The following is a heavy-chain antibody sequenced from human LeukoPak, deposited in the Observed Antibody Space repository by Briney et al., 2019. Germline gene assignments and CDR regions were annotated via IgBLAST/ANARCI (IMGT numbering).Heavy chain of an antibody. CDR2: IYYRGST. Sequence: SSEALSLTCTVSGGSISSYYWSWIRQPPGKGLEWIGYIYYRGSTNYNPSLKSRVTISVDMSKNQFSLKLSSVTAADTAVYYCARGPLYYDFWSGYYGNIDYWGQGTLVTVSS. V-gene: IGHV4-59*12. CDR1: GGSISSYY. CDR3: ARGPLYYDFWSGYYGNIDY. J-gene: IGHJ4*02. D-gene: IGHD3-3*01.